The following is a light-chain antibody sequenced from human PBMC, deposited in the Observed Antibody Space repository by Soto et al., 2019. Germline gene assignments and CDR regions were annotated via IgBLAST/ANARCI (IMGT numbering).Light chain of an antibody. CDR3: QQFNSYSRA. CDR2: AAS. Sequence: DILLTQSPSILSASVGERVTISCRASQDISAYLAWYQQKPGKAPNLLIYAASTRHTGVPSRFSGSGSGTEFTLTISSLQPEDFATYYCQQFNSYSRAFGQGTRLDI. V-gene: IGKV1-9*01. CDR1: QDISAY. J-gene: IGKJ5*01.